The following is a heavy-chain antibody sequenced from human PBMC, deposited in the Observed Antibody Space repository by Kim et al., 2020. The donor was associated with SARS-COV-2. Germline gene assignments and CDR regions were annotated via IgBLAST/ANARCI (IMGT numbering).Heavy chain of an antibody. Sequence: GGSLRLSCAASGFTFSSYWMSWVRQAPGKGLEWVANIKQDGSEKYYVDSVKGRFTISRDNAKNSLYLQMNSLRAEDTAVYYCARASYYGSGSYPNWFDPWGQGTLVTVSS. J-gene: IGHJ5*02. CDR2: IKQDGSEK. D-gene: IGHD3-10*01. CDR3: ARASYYGSGSYPNWFDP. CDR1: GFTFSSYW. V-gene: IGHV3-7*03.